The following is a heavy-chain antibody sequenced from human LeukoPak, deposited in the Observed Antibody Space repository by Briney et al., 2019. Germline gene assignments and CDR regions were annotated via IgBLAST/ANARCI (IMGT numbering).Heavy chain of an antibody. D-gene: IGHD2-21*02. CDR3: ARDGPAYCGGDCYSDY. J-gene: IGHJ4*02. Sequence: PGGSLRLSCAASGFTFSSYSMNWVRQAPGKGLEWVSSISSSSRYIYYADSVKGRFTISRDNAKNSLYLQMNSLRAEDTAVYYCARDGPAYCGGDCYSDYWGQGTLVTVSS. V-gene: IGHV3-21*01. CDR1: GFTFSSYS. CDR2: ISSSSRYI.